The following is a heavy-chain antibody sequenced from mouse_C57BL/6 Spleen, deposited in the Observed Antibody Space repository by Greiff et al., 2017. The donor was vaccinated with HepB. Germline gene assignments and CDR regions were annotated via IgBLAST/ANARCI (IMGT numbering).Heavy chain of an antibody. CDR3: ARLYYSNPFAY. CDR2: IYPGDGDT. Sequence: QVQLQQSGPELVKPGASVKISCKASGYAFSSSWMNWVKQRPGKGLEWIGRIYPGDGDTNYNGKFKGKATLTADKSSSTAYMQLSSLTSEDSAVYFCARLYYSNPFAYWGQGTLVTVSA. J-gene: IGHJ3*01. D-gene: IGHD2-5*01. V-gene: IGHV1-82*01. CDR1: GYAFSSSW.